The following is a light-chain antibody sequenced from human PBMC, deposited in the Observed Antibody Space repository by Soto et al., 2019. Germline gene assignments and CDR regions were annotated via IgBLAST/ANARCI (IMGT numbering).Light chain of an antibody. V-gene: IGKV1-5*03. CDR3: QQYASYWT. CDR2: KAS. CDR1: QNIRSW. J-gene: IGKJ1*01. Sequence: DIQMTQSPSTLSASVGDRVTITCRASQNIRSWLAWYQQKPGKAPKLRIYKASSLESGVPSRLSGSGSGTEFTLTISSMQPDDSATYYCQQYASYWTFGQGTKVDIK.